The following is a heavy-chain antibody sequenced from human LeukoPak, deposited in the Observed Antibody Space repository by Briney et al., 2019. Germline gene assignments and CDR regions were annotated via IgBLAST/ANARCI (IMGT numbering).Heavy chain of an antibody. CDR1: GASFSSSSYY. D-gene: IGHD6-19*01. J-gene: IGHJ4*02. V-gene: IGHV4-39*07. Sequence: SETLSLTCTVSGASFSSSSYYWGWIRQPPGKGLDWIGSSYYSGSTYYNPSLKSRVTISVDTSKNQFSLKLSSVTAADTAVYYCARMKPEHWLVPYYFDYWGQGTLVTVPS. CDR2: SYYSGST. CDR3: ARMKPEHWLVPYYFDY.